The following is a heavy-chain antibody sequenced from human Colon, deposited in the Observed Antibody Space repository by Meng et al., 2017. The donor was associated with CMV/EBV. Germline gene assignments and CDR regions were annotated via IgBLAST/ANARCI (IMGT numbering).Heavy chain of an antibody. Sequence: CAASGFTFSDYYMSWIRQAPGKGLGWVSYISSSGSTIYYADSVKGRFTISRDNAKNSLYLQMNSLRAEDTAVYYCARVIAIPNWFDPWGQGTLVTVSS. J-gene: IGHJ5*02. D-gene: IGHD2-21*01. V-gene: IGHV3-11*01. CDR3: ARVIAIPNWFDP. CDR2: ISSSGSTI. CDR1: GFTFSDYY.